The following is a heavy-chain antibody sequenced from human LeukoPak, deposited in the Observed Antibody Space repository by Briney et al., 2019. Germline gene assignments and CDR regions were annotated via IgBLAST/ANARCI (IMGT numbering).Heavy chain of an antibody. CDR1: ESSFTNYW. V-gene: IGHV5-51*01. J-gene: IGHJ4*02. Sequence: ASLKISCKGSESSFTNYWIAWVRQLPGKGLQWMGIIDPGDSDTRYSPSFQGQVTISADKSINTAYLQWSSLKASDTAIYYCARAYGLTLQYFDFWGRGT. CDR3: ARAYGLTLQYFDF. CDR2: IDPGDSDT. D-gene: IGHD3-10*01.